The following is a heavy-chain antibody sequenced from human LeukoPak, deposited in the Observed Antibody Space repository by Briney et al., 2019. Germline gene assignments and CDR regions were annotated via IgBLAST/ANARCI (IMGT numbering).Heavy chain of an antibody. D-gene: IGHD5-24*01. J-gene: IGHJ4*02. CDR3: ARGPKRWLQPYYFDY. Sequence: GGSLRLSCAASGFTFSSYAMHWVRQAPGKGLEWVAVISYDGSNKYYADSVEGRFTISRDNSKNTLYLQMNSLRAEDTAVYYCARGPKRWLQPYYFDYWGQGTLVTVSS. CDR2: ISYDGSNK. V-gene: IGHV3-30*04. CDR1: GFTFSSYA.